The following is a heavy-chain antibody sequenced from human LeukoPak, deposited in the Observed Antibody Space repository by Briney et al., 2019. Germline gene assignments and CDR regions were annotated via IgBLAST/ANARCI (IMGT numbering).Heavy chain of an antibody. Sequence: GASVKVSCKASGYTFTSYYMHWVRQAPGQGLEWMGIINPSGGSTSYAQKFQGRVTMTRDTSTSTVYMELSSLRFEDTAVYYCARDLLSRCGGDCPFDYWGQGTLVTVSS. CDR2: INPSGGST. CDR1: GYTFTSYY. J-gene: IGHJ4*02. V-gene: IGHV1-46*01. CDR3: ARDLLSRCGGDCPFDY. D-gene: IGHD2-21*02.